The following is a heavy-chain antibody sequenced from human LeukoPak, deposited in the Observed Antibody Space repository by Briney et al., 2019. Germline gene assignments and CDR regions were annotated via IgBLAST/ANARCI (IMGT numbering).Heavy chain of an antibody. Sequence: GGSLRLSCAASGFTFSKFTMNWVRQAPGKGLEWVSVIYSGGSTYYADSVKGRFTISRDNSKNTLYLQMNSLRAEDTAVYYCARADPYFYYGMDVWGQGTTVTVSS. V-gene: IGHV3-53*01. CDR1: GFTFSKFT. J-gene: IGHJ6*02. CDR2: IYSGGST. CDR3: ARADPYFYYGMDV.